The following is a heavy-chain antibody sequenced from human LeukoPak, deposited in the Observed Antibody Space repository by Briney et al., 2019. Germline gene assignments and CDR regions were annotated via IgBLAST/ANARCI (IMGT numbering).Heavy chain of an antibody. CDR3: ARDSGNWNIDY. CDR2: IDHGGGI. V-gene: IGHV4-38-2*02. Sequence: PSETLSLTCAVSGFSVSTIHYYWGWVRQSPGKGLEWIASIDHGGGIHCIPSLQSRLTISRDTSNNRFSLRLSSVTAADTAVYYCARDSGNWNIDYWGRGILVTVSS. CDR1: GFSVSTIHYY. J-gene: IGHJ4*02. D-gene: IGHD1/OR15-1a*01.